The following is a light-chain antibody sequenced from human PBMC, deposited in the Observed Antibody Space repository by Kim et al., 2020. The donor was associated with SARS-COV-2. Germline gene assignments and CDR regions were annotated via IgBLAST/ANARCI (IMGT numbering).Light chain of an antibody. CDR3: SSYTSSSTFV. CDR1: SINVGYYNY. V-gene: IGLV2-14*04. Sequence: GQSITITDTGTSINVGYYNYVSWYQQHPGRAPKVLIYDDRKRPSGISNRFSGSKSGNTASLTISGLQAEDEAEYYCSSYTSSSTFVFGGGTKVTVL. J-gene: IGLJ1*01. CDR2: DDR.